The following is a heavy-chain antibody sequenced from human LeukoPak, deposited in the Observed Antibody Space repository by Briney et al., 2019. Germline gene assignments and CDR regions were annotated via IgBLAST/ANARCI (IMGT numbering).Heavy chain of an antibody. CDR3: AKGPSPDYDFWSGYPNPPGY. Sequence: QPGGSLRLSCAASGFTFSSYAMSWVRQAPGKGLEWVSAISGSGGSTYYAASVKGRFTISRDNSKNTLYLQMNSLRAEDTAVYYCAKGPSPDYDFWSGYPNPPGYWGQGTLVTVSS. J-gene: IGHJ4*02. V-gene: IGHV3-23*01. CDR2: ISGSGGST. D-gene: IGHD3-3*01. CDR1: GFTFSSYA.